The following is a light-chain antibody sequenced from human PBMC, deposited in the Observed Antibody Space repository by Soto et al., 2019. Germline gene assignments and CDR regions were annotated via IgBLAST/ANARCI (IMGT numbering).Light chain of an antibody. Sequence: SHSPATLSFCEWDGSTLXPRASQSVRSDLAWYQHKPGLAPRLLIYGVSTRATGIPVRFSGSGSGTEFTLSISSLQSEDSAIYYCQHYNNLPLTFGDGTKVDIK. CDR1: QSVRSD. J-gene: IGKJ4*01. CDR2: GVS. V-gene: IGKV3-15*01. CDR3: QHYNNLPLT.